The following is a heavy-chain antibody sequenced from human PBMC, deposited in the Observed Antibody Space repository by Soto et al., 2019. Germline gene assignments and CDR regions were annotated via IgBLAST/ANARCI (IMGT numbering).Heavy chain of an antibody. V-gene: IGHV3-33*01. D-gene: IGHD3-3*01. J-gene: IGHJ4*02. CDR2: IWYDGSNK. CDR1: RFTFSSYG. Sequence: QVQLVESGGGVVQPGRSLRLSCAASRFTFSSYGMHWVRQAPGKGLEWVAVIWYDGSNKYYADSVKGRFTISRDNSKNTMYLQMNSLRAEDTAVYYCARGYDFWSGSKERGFDYWGQGTLVTVSS. CDR3: ARGYDFWSGSKERGFDY.